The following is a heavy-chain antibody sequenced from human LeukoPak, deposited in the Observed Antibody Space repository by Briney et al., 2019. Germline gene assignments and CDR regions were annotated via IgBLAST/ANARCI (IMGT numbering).Heavy chain of an antibody. V-gene: IGHV4-61*02. CDR1: SGSLSSSTYT. J-gene: IGHJ4*02. CDR3: ARGVLDTAMVRFDY. Sequence: SETLSLTCTVTSGSLSSSTYTWTWIRQPAGKGLEWIGRIHSSGSTHYNPSLKSRVTISVDTSKNHFSLNLSSVTAADTAVYFCARGVLDTAMVRFDYWGQGTLVTVSS. CDR2: IHSSGST. D-gene: IGHD5-18*01.